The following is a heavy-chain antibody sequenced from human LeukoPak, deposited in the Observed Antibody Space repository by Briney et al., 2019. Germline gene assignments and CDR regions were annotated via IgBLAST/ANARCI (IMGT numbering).Heavy chain of an antibody. V-gene: IGHV4-30-2*01. CDR1: GGSISSGGYS. J-gene: IGHJ4*02. CDR2: IYHSGST. CDR3: ARGNDYGDFYFDY. Sequence: PSETLSLTCAVSGGSISSGGYSWSWIRQPPGKGLEWIGYIYHSGSTYYNPSLKSRVTISADRSKNQFSLKLSSVTAADTAVYYCARGNDYGDFYFDYWGQGTLVTVSS. D-gene: IGHD4-17*01.